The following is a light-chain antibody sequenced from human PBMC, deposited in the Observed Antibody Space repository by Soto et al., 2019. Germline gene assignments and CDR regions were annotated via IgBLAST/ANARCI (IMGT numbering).Light chain of an antibody. CDR2: AAS. J-gene: IGKJ1*01. CDR1: QSVRSN. V-gene: IGKV3D-15*01. CDR3: QQGNTWPWT. Sequence: DIVMTQSPATLSLSPGEGATLSCRASQSVRSNLGWYQQKLGQAPRLLIYAASDRATGIPGRFSGSGSGTDFTLIISSLEPEDFAFYYCQQGNTWPWTFGQGTKVDIK.